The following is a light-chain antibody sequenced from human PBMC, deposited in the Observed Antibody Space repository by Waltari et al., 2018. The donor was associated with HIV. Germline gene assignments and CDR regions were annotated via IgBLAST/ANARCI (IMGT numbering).Light chain of an antibody. CDR1: QGVPTQY. CDR2: YIS. CDR3: QHFGGSPPVT. Sequence: EIGLTQSPVTLSLSPGEAATVSGGAIQGVPTQYFAWYQLRPALAPRLIIYYISYRATGIPARFSGSGSGTDFTLTISGLEPEDFGLYFCQHFGGSPPVTFGRGTRLEI. J-gene: IGKJ5*01. V-gene: IGKV3D-20*01.